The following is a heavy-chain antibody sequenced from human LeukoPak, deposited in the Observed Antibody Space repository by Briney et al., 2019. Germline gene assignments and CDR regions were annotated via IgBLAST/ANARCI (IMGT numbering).Heavy chain of an antibody. CDR3: ETSVVAAKSGNY. Sequence: SETLSLTCTVSGGSISSSSYYWGWIRQPPGKGLEWIGSIYYSGSTYYNPSLKSRVTISVDTSKNQFSLKLSSVTAADTAVYYCETSVVAAKSGNYWGQGTLVTVSS. CDR2: IYYSGST. V-gene: IGHV4-39*07. CDR1: GGSISSSSYY. J-gene: IGHJ4*02. D-gene: IGHD2-15*01.